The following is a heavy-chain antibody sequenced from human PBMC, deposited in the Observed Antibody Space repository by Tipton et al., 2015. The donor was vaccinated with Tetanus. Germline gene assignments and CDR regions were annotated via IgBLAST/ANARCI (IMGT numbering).Heavy chain of an antibody. CDR2: ISGSGTT. CDR3: ARRSYCSSSRCFDAFDL. J-gene: IGHJ3*01. V-gene: IGHV4-61*08. CDR1: GASLRGGDYH. Sequence: VKPSETLSLTCTVSGASLRGGDYHWSWIRQPPGKGLEWLAYISGSGTTNSNYYLKSRITMTQDTSRNQFSLKLTAVTAADTAVYYCARRSYCSSSRCFDAFDLWGQGTMVTVSS. D-gene: IGHD2-2*01.